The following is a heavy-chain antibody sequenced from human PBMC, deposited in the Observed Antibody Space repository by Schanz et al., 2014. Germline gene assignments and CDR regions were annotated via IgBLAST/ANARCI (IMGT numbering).Heavy chain of an antibody. D-gene: IGHD1-1*01. CDR2: ISSGSSYA. Sequence: EVQLVESGGGLVQPGGSLRLSCAASGFTFSSYAMSWVRQAPGKGLEWVSDISSGSSYANYADSVKGRFTISRDNAKNSLFLQMNSLRVEDTAVYFCARAHGNNWYGKGLDYWGQGTQVTVSS. CDR3: ARAHGNNWYGKGLDY. V-gene: IGHV3-48*03. CDR1: GFTFSSYA. J-gene: IGHJ4*02.